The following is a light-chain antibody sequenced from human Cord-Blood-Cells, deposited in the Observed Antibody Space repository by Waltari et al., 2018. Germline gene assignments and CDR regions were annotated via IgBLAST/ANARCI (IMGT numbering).Light chain of an antibody. J-gene: IGKJ1*01. Sequence: QMTPAPSSLSASVGDRVTITCRASQSNSSYLNWYQQKPGKAPKLLIYAASSLQSGVPSRFSGSGSGTDFTLTISSLQPEDFATYYCQQSYSTPRTFGQGTKVEIK. CDR3: QQSYSTPRT. CDR1: QSNSSY. CDR2: AAS. V-gene: IGKV1-39*01.